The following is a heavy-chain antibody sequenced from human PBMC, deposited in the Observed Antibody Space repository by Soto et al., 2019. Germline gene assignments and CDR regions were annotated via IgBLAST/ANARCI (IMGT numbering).Heavy chain of an antibody. Sequence: SETLSLTCSVAGDSINSDRYYWGWIRQPPGKGLEWIGSIYYRGNTYYNPSLQTRVTISLDKSKSQFSLKLTSVTAADSAVYFCARLEGLATISYYFDFWGQGALVTVSS. CDR2: IYYRGNT. CDR3: ARLEGLATISYYFDF. V-gene: IGHV4-39*01. D-gene: IGHD3-9*01. CDR1: GDSINSDRYY. J-gene: IGHJ4*02.